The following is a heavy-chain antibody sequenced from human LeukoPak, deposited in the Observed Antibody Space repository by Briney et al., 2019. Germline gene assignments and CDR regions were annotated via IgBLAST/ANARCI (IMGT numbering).Heavy chain of an antibody. D-gene: IGHD3-22*01. V-gene: IGHV3-53*01. CDR1: GFTVSSNY. CDR3: AATTSVHYYDSSGPPLYYYYGMDV. Sequence: GGSLRLSCAASGFTVSSNYMSWVRQAPGKGLEWVSVIYSGGSTYYADSVKGRFTISRDNSKNTPYLQMNSLRAEDTAVYYCAATTSVHYYDSSGPPLYYYYGMDVWGQGTTVTVSS. J-gene: IGHJ6*02. CDR2: IYSGGST.